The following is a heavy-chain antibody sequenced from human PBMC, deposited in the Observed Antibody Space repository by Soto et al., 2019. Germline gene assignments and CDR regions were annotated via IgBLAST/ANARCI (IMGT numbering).Heavy chain of an antibody. Sequence: PGGSLRLSCAASGFTFSSYAMHWVRQAPGKGLEWVAVISYDGSNKYYADSVKGRFTISRDNSKNTLYLQMNSLRAEDTAVYYCARDLVPYYYDSSGYPLDYWGQGTLVTVSS. CDR2: ISYDGSNK. CDR3: ARDLVPYYYDSSGYPLDY. CDR1: GFTFSSYA. V-gene: IGHV3-30-3*01. J-gene: IGHJ4*02. D-gene: IGHD3-22*01.